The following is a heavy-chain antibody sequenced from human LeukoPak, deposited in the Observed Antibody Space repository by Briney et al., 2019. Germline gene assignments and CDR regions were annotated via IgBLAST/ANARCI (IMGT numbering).Heavy chain of an antibody. D-gene: IGHD3-9*01. J-gene: IGHJ6*02. CDR2: IISDGTSA. CDR3: ARDARYNIDV. CDR1: GFTFRDYW. Sequence: GGSLRLSCAASGFTFRDYWMHWVRQAPGKGLVWVSRIISDGTSATYADFMKGRFTMSRDNAKNTLYLEMNSLRADDTAVYYCARDARYNIDVWGQGTTVTVSS. V-gene: IGHV3-74*01.